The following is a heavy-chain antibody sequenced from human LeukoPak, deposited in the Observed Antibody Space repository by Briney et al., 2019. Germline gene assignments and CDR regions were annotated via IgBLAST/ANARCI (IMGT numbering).Heavy chain of an antibody. CDR3: AKDYYALLWFGEFNRKYYFDY. D-gene: IGHD3-10*01. V-gene: IGHV3-21*04. J-gene: IGHJ4*02. Sequence: GGSLRLSCAASGFTFSSYSMNWVRQAPGKGLEWVSSITRSNYIYYADSVKGRFTISRDNAKNSLYLQMNSLRAEDTAVYYCAKDYYALLWFGEFNRKYYFDYWGQGTLVTVSS. CDR2: ITRSNYI. CDR1: GFTFSSYS.